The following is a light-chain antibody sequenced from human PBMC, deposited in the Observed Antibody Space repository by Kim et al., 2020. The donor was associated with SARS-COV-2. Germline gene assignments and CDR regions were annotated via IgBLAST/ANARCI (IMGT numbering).Light chain of an antibody. Sequence: SPGERATLSCRASQSVSSSYLAWYQQKPGQAPRLLIYGAASSATGSPDRLSGSGSGTDFSLPISRLEHEDYAVYYCQQYGSSPWTFGRGTKVDIK. J-gene: IGKJ1*01. CDR1: QSVSSSY. V-gene: IGKV3-20*01. CDR3: QQYGSSPWT. CDR2: GAA.